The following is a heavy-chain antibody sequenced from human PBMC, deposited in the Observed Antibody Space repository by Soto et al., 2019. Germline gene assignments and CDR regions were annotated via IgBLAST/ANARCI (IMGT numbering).Heavy chain of an antibody. CDR2: INPNSGGT. CDR1: GGTFTGYY. J-gene: IGHJ6*02. D-gene: IGHD2-2*01. Sequence: VASVKVSCKASGGTFTGYYMHWVRQAPGQGLEWMGWINPNSGGTNYAQKFQGRVTMTRDTSISTAYMELSRLRSDDTAVYYCARDLIVVVPAARPYYYGMDVWGQGTTVTVSS. CDR3: ARDLIVVVPAARPYYYGMDV. V-gene: IGHV1-2*02.